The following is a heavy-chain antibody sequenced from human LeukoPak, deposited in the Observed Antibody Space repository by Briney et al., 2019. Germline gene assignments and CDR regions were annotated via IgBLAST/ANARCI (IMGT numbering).Heavy chain of an antibody. CDR3: ARGGYSYGPYNWFDP. CDR1: GGSISSYY. Sequence: SETLSLTCTVSGGSISSYYWSWIRQPPGKGLEWIGYIYYSGSTKYNPSLKSRVTISVDTSKNQFSLKLSSVTAADTAVYYCARGGYSYGPYNWFDPWGQGTLVTVSS. J-gene: IGHJ5*02. V-gene: IGHV4-59*12. CDR2: IYYSGST. D-gene: IGHD5-18*01.